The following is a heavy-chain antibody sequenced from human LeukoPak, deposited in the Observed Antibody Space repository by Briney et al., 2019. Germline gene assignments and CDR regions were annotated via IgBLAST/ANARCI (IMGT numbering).Heavy chain of an antibody. J-gene: IGHJ4*02. V-gene: IGHV3-15*07. CDR3: TTTEFSGYEIDDY. CDR2: VKSKTDGGTT. CDR1: GFTFSNAW. Sequence: PGGSLRLSCAASGFTFSNAWMNWVRQAPGKGLEWVGRVKSKTDGGTTDYAAPVKGRFTISRDDSKNTLYLQMNSLKTEDTAVYYSTTTEFSGYEIDDYWGQGTLVTVSS. D-gene: IGHD5-12*01.